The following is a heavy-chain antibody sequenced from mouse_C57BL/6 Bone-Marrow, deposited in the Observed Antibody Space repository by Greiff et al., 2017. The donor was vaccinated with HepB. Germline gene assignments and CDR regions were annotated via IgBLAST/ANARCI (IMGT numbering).Heavy chain of an antibody. Sequence: QVQLQQSGAELARPGASVKLSCKASGYTFTSYGISWVKQRTGQGLEWIGEIYPRSGNTYYNEKFKSKATLTVDKSSSTAYMQLSSLTSEDSAVYYCARRSIITTGWGDYWGQGTSVTVSS. CDR2: IYPRSGNT. J-gene: IGHJ4*01. CDR3: ARRSIITTGWGDY. V-gene: IGHV1-81*01. CDR1: GYTFTSYG. D-gene: IGHD1-1*01.